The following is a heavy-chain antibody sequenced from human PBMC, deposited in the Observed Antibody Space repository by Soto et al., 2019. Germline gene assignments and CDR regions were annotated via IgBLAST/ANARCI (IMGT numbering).Heavy chain of an antibody. V-gene: IGHV2-70*04. D-gene: IGHD6-19*01. CDR1: GFSLSNNGMR. J-gene: IGHJ4*01. CDR3: ARIGTSSSGWFVFDY. CDR2: IDWYDDK. Sequence: SGPTMVNPTQTLTLTCTFSGFSLSNNGMRVRWIRQPPENALEWLARIDWYDDKFYDTSLKSRLTISKHTSKNQAVLTMTNDDHVDTATYDCARIGTSSSGWFVFDYWGHGTLVTVSS.